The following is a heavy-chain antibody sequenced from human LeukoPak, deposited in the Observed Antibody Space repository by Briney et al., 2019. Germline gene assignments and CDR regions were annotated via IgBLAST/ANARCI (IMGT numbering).Heavy chain of an antibody. J-gene: IGHJ4*02. Sequence: ASVKVSCKASGYTFTSYDINWARQATGQGLEWMGWMNPNSGNTGYAQKFQGRVTITRNTSISTAYMELSSLGSEDTAVYYCARSRVKGGSGIGYWGQGTLVTVSS. V-gene: IGHV1-8*03. CDR2: MNPNSGNT. CDR3: ARSRVKGGSGIGY. D-gene: IGHD3-10*01. CDR1: GYTFTSYD.